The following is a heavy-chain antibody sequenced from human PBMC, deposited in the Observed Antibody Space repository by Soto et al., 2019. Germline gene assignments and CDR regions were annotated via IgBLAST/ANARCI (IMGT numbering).Heavy chain of an antibody. CDR1: GFTFSRYV. CDR2: ISSDGSNK. D-gene: IGHD3-3*01. J-gene: IGHJ4*02. V-gene: IGHV3-30*18. CDR3: AKDRGFGGVIKQEFDS. Sequence: GGSLRLSCAASGFTFSRYVMHWVRQAPGKGLEWVAVISSDGSNKYYADSVKGRFTISRDNSKNTLYLQMSSLRAEDTAVYYCAKDRGFGGVIKQEFDSWGXG.